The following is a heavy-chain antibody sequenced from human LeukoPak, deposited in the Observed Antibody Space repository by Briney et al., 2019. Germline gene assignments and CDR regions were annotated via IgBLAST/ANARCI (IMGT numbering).Heavy chain of an antibody. CDR3: ARGSSWYDAFDI. CDR1: GGSISSSSYY. J-gene: IGHJ3*02. CDR2: IYYSGST. Sequence: PSETLSLTCTVSGGSISSSSYYWGWIRQPPGKGLEWIGSIYYSGSTYYNPSLKSRVTISVDTSKNQFSLKLSSVTAADTAVYYCARGSSWYDAFDIWGQGTMVTVSS. V-gene: IGHV4-39*07. D-gene: IGHD6-13*01.